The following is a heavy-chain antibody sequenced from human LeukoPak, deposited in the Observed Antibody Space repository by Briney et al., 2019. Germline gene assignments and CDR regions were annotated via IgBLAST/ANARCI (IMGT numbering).Heavy chain of an antibody. J-gene: IGHJ2*01. CDR3: AKAANEKTANVTAARSYWYFDL. V-gene: IGHV3-23*01. Sequence: GGSLRLSCAASGFIFNDYATNWVRQAPGKGLQWVSSIHYSGRATYYADSVKGRFTIFRDNSKNTLYLQMNSLRAEDSAVYYCAKAANEKTANVTAARSYWYFDLWGRGTLITVSS. CDR1: GFIFNDYA. CDR2: IHYSGRAT. D-gene: IGHD6-13*01.